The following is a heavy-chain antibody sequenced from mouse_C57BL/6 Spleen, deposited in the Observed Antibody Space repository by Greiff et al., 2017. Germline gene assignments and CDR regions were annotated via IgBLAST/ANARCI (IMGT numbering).Heavy chain of an antibody. CDR2: IYPRSGNT. Sequence: VQLQQSGAELARPGASVKLSCKASGYTFTSYGISWVKQRTGQGLEWIGEIYPRSGNTYYNEKFKGKATLTADKSSSTAYMELRILTSEDSAVYFCAREDYDTWFAYWGQGTLVTVSA. D-gene: IGHD2-4*01. J-gene: IGHJ3*01. CDR1: GYTFTSYG. V-gene: IGHV1-81*01. CDR3: AREDYDTWFAY.